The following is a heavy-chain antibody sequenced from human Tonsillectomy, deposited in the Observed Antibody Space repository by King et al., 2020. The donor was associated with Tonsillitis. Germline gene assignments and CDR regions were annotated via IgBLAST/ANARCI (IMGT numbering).Heavy chain of an antibody. J-gene: IGHJ6*02. CDR2: ISSSSSTI. CDR1: GFTFSTYS. CDR3: ARERKRDPYYYYGMDV. Sequence: VQLVESGGGLVQPGGSLRLSCVASGFTFSTYSMNWVRQAPGKGLEWVSYISSSSSTIYYADSVKGRFTISRDNAKNSLYLQMNSLRAEDTAVFSCARERKRDPYYYYGMDVWGQGTTVTVSS. D-gene: IGHD2-21*02. V-gene: IGHV3-48*01.